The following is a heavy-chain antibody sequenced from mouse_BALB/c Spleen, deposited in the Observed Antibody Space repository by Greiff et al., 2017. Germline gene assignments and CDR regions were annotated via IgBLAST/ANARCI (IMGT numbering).Heavy chain of an antibody. Sequence: EVQGVESGGGLVQPGGSLRLSCATSGFTFTDYYMSWVRQPPGKALEWLGFIRNKANGYTTEYSASVKGRFTISRDNSQSILYLQMNTLRAEDSATYYCARDLYYYGSTGYYAMDYWGQGTSVTVSS. CDR3: ARDLYYYGSTGYYAMDY. J-gene: IGHJ4*01. CDR2: IRNKANGYTT. V-gene: IGHV7-3*02. D-gene: IGHD1-1*01. CDR1: GFTFTDYY.